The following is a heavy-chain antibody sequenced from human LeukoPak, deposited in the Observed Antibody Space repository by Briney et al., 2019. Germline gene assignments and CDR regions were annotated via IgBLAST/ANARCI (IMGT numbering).Heavy chain of an antibody. D-gene: IGHD6-19*01. CDR2: ISGSGYST. V-gene: IGHV3-23*01. CDR3: ARGQQWLVLGGFDY. Sequence: GGSLRLSCAASGFIFSSHAMSWVRQAPGKGLEWVSSISGSGYSTYYADSVKGRFTSSRDNFKNTLYLQMNSLRAENTAVYYCARGQQWLVLGGFDYWGQGTRVTVSS. J-gene: IGHJ4*02. CDR1: GFIFSSHA.